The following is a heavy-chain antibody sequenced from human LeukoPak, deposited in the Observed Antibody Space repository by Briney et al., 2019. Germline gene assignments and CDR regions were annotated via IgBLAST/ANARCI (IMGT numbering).Heavy chain of an antibody. D-gene: IGHD3-10*01. CDR3: ARDPNLGRRFGTKANNWFDP. J-gene: IGHJ5*02. V-gene: IGHV4-30-2*01. CDR2: ICHSGST. Sequence: SETLSLTCTVSGGSISSGGYYWSWIRQPPGKGLEWIGYICHSGSTYYNPSLKSRVTISVDRSKNQFSLKLSSVTAADTAVYYCARDPNLGRRFGTKANNWFDPWGQGTLVTVS. CDR1: GGSISSGGYY.